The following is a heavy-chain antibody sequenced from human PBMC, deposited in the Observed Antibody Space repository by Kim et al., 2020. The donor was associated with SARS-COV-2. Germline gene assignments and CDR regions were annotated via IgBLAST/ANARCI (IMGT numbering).Heavy chain of an antibody. J-gene: IGHJ5*02. CDR1: GGSISSSSYY. V-gene: IGHV4-39*01. D-gene: IGHD3-10*01. Sequence: SETLSLTCTVSGGSISSSSYYWGWIRQPPGKGLEWIGSIYYSGSTYDNPSLKSRVTISVDTSKNQFSLKLSSVTAADTAVYYCASYYGSGSQRWFDPWGQGTLVTVSS. CDR3: ASYYGSGSQRWFDP. CDR2: IYYSGST.